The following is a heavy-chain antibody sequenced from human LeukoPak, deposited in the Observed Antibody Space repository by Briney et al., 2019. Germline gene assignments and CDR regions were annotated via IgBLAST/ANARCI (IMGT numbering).Heavy chain of an antibody. CDR3: ARGNVRGVIITMGY. J-gene: IGHJ4*02. CDR1: GYTFTNYD. D-gene: IGHD3-10*02. V-gene: IGHV1-8*03. Sequence: ASVKVSCKASGYTFTNYDINWVGQATGQGLEWMGWMNPNSGITAYAQKFQGRVTITADKSTSTAYMELSSLRSEDTAVYYCARGNVRGVIITMGYWGQGTLVTVSS. CDR2: MNPNSGIT.